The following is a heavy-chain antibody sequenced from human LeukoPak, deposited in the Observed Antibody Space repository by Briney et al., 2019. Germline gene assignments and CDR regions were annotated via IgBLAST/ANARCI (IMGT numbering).Heavy chain of an antibody. J-gene: IGHJ6*02. Sequence: ASVKVSCKASGYTFTSYGISWVRQAPGQGLEWMGWISAYNGNTNYAQKLQGRVTMTTDTSTSTAYMELRSLRSDDTAVYYCARWGRHYDILTGYRYYYYGMDVWGQGTTVTVSS. CDR3: ARWGRHYDILTGYRYYYYGMDV. D-gene: IGHD3-9*01. V-gene: IGHV1-18*01. CDR2: ISAYNGNT. CDR1: GYTFTSYG.